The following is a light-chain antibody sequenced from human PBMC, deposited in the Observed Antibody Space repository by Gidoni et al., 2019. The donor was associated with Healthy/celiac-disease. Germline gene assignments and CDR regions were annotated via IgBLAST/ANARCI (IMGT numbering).Light chain of an antibody. CDR1: RSNIGAGYD. J-gene: IGLJ2*01. Sequence: QSVLTQPPSVSGAPGQRVPISCTGSRSNIGAGYDVPWYQPLPGTAPKRLIYGNSNRPSGVPDRFSGSKSGTSASLSITGLQAEDEADYYCQSYDSSLSGYVVFGGGTKLTVL. CDR3: QSYDSSLSGYVV. V-gene: IGLV1-40*01. CDR2: GNS.